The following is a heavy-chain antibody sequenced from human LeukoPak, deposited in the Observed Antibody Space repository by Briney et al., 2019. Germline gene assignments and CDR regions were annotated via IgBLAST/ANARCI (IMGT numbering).Heavy chain of an antibody. J-gene: IGHJ6*03. CDR3: AAPGCSSACYYYMDV. CDR2: IHMGRSKT. Sequence: GGSLRLSCATSGLTFSSYWMHWGRQAPGKGLVWVSRIHMGRSKTTYADSVKGRFTISRDNAKNTLYLQIHSLRAEDTAVYYCAAPGCSSACYYYMDVWGKGTT. V-gene: IGHV3-74*03. D-gene: IGHD2-2*01. CDR1: GLTFSSYW.